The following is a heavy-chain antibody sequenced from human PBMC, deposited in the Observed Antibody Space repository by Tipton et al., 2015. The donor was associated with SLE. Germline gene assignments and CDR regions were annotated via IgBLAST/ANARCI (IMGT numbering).Heavy chain of an antibody. CDR3: ATLTTVTYDAFDI. Sequence: SLRLSCSASGFTFSSYAMHWVRQAPGKGLEYVSAISSNGGSTYYADSVKGRFTISRDNSKNTLYLQMNSLRAEDTAVYYCATLTTVTYDAFDIWGQGTMVTVSS. J-gene: IGHJ3*02. V-gene: IGHV3-64*04. CDR1: GFTFSSYA. D-gene: IGHD4-17*01. CDR2: ISSNGGST.